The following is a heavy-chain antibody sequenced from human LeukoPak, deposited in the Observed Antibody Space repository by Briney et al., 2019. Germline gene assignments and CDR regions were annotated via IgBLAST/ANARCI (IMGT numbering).Heavy chain of an antibody. V-gene: IGHV3-7*05. D-gene: IGHD6-19*01. CDR3: VRDVSSGWHFEY. J-gene: IGHJ4*02. Sequence: TGGSLRLSCAASGFTLSSYWMRWGRQAPGKGLEWVANIKQDGSEKYFVDSVKGRFTISRDNAKNSLYLQMNSMRAEDTAVYYCVRDVSSGWHFEYWGQGTLVTVSS. CDR2: IKQDGSEK. CDR1: GFTLSSYW.